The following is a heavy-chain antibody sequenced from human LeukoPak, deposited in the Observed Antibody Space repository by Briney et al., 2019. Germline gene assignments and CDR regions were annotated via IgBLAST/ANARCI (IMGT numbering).Heavy chain of an antibody. J-gene: IGHJ3*02. V-gene: IGHV3-21*01. Sequence: SGGSLRLSCAASGFTFSSYSMNWVRQAPGKGLEWVSSISSSGSYIYYADSVKGRFTISRDNAKNSLYLQMNSLRAEDTAVYYCASWASPHPLDAFDIWGQGTMVTVSS. D-gene: IGHD3-16*01. CDR1: GFTFSSYS. CDR3: ASWASPHPLDAFDI. CDR2: ISSSGSYI.